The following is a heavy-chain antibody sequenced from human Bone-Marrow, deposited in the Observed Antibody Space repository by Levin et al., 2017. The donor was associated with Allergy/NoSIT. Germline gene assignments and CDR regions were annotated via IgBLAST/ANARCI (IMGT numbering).Heavy chain of an antibody. D-gene: IGHD2-2*01. V-gene: IGHV3-23*01. Sequence: GGSLRLSCAASGFTFSNYAMSWVRQAPGKGLEWVSAISPNGGAAYYADSVHGRFTVSRDNSKNTLYLQMNRLRVEDTAVYFCAKRLIEEPAVDFDFWGQGTLVTVSS. CDR3: AKRLIEEPAVDFDF. J-gene: IGHJ4*02. CDR2: ISPNGGAA. CDR1: GFTFSNYA.